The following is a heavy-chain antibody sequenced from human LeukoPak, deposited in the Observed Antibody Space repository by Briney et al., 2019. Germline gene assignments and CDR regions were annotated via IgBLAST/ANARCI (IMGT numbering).Heavy chain of an antibody. V-gene: IGHV3-7*01. CDR1: GFTFSSYW. CDR3: ARDTGVVPAAIYYYYYGMDV. D-gene: IGHD2-2*01. CDR2: IKQDGSEK. Sequence: GGSLRLSCAASGFTFSSYWMSLVRQAPGKGLEWVANIKQDGSEKYYVDSVKGRFTISRDNAKNSLYLQMNSLRAEDTAVYYCARDTGVVPAAIYYYYYGMDVWGQGTTVTVSS. J-gene: IGHJ6*02.